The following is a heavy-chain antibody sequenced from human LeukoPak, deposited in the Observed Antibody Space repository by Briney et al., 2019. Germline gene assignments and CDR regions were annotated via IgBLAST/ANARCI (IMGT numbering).Heavy chain of an antibody. CDR2: IIPIFGIA. CDR3: ARADYYGSGSTAIDY. J-gene: IGHJ4*02. CDR1: GGTFSSYA. D-gene: IGHD3-10*01. V-gene: IGHV1-69*13. Sequence: ASVKVSCKASGGTFSSYAISWVRQAPGQGLEWMGGIIPIFGIANYAQKFQGRVTITADESTSTAYMELSSLRSEDTAVYYCARADYYGSGSTAIDYWGQGTLVTVSS.